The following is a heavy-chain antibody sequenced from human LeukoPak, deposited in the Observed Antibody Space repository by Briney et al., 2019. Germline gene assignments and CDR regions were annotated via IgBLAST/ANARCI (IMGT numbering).Heavy chain of an antibody. Sequence: SETLSLTCSVSGGSISNGNYCWGWIRQSPGKGLEWIGCIYHTGNTYYNPSLKSRVTISVDRSKNQLSLKLTSVTAADTAVYYCARSHYDSSGSPIFGLGVDYWGQGTLVTVSS. V-gene: IGHV4-30-2*06. CDR3: ARSHYDSSGSPIFGLGVDY. CDR1: GGSISNGNYC. D-gene: IGHD3-22*01. CDR2: IYHTGNT. J-gene: IGHJ4*02.